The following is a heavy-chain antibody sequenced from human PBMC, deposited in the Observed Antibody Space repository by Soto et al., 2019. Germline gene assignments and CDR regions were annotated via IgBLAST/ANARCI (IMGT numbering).Heavy chain of an antibody. CDR1: WFTVSSNY. CDR3: ARDGSSSWLNYFDY. J-gene: IGHJ4*02. Sequence: VGSLRLSCAASWFTVSSNYMSWVRQAPGKGLEWVSVIYSGGSTYYADSVKGRFTISRDNSKNTLYLQMNSLRAEDTAVYYCARDGSSSWLNYFDYWGQGTLVTVSS. CDR2: IYSGGST. V-gene: IGHV3-53*01. D-gene: IGHD6-13*01.